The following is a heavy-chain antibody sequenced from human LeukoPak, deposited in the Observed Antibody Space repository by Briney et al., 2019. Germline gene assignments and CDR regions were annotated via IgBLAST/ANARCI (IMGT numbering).Heavy chain of an antibody. CDR1: GYTFTSYG. CDR2: ISSYNGNT. J-gene: IGHJ6*02. D-gene: IGHD5-18*01. CDR3: ARDHNTAIPPSYYYGMDV. Sequence: GASVTVSCMASGYTFTSYGISWVRQAPGQGLEWMGWISSYNGNTNYAQNLQGRVTMTTNTSTSTAYMELRSLRSDDTAVYYCARDHNTAIPPSYYYGMDVWGQGTTVTVSS. V-gene: IGHV1-18*01.